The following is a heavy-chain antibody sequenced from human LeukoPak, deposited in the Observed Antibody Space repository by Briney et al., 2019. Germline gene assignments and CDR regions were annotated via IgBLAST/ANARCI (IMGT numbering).Heavy chain of an antibody. Sequence: GGSLRLSCAASGFTFSSYAMSWVRQAPGKGPEWVSAISGSGGSTYYADSVKGRFTISRDNSKNTLYLQMNSLRAEDTAVYYCARKGYCSGGSCYRDAFDIWGQGTMVTVSS. J-gene: IGHJ3*02. D-gene: IGHD2-15*01. V-gene: IGHV3-23*01. CDR3: ARKGYCSGGSCYRDAFDI. CDR2: ISGSGGST. CDR1: GFTFSSYA.